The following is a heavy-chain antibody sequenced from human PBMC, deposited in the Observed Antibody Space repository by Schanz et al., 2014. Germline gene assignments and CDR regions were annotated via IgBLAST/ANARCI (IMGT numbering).Heavy chain of an antibody. J-gene: IGHJ5*02. D-gene: IGHD3-16*01. CDR2: ISSSGSSI. Sequence: EVQLVESRGGLVKPGGSLRLSCAASGFTFNNFNMNWVRQAPGKGLEWVSSISSSGSSIYYADSVKGRFTISRDNANNSLFLRMNSLRAEDTAVYYCASDYNYFETEAPWGQGTLVTVSS. CDR1: GFTFNNFN. V-gene: IGHV3-21*06. CDR3: ASDYNYFETEAP.